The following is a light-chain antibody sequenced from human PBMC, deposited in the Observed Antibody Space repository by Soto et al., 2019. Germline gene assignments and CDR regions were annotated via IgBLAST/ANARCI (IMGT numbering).Light chain of an antibody. V-gene: IGLV2-23*02. CDR3: CSYAGSSTYV. CDR1: SSDVGSYNL. J-gene: IGLJ1*01. CDR2: EVS. Sequence: QSVLTQPASVSGSPGHSITISCTGTSSDVGSYNLVSWYQQHPGKAPKLMIYEVSKRPSGVSNRFSGSKSGNTASLTISGLQAEDEADYYCCSYAGSSTYVFGTGTKVPVL.